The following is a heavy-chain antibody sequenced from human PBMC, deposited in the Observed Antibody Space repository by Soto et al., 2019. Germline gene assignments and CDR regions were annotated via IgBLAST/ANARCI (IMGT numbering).Heavy chain of an antibody. D-gene: IGHD6-13*01. Sequence: QLQLQESGPGLVKPSETLSLTCTVSGGSISSSSYYWGWIRQPPGKGLEWIGSIYYSGSTYYNPSLKSRVTISVDTSKNQFSLKLSSVTAADTAVYYCARLWWSAAGRDWGQGTLVTVSS. CDR3: ARLWWSAAGRD. J-gene: IGHJ4*02. CDR2: IYYSGST. CDR1: GGSISSSSYY. V-gene: IGHV4-39*01.